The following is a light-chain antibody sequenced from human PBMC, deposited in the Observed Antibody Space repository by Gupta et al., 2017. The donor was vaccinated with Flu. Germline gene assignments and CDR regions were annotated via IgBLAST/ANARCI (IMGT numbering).Light chain of an antibody. V-gene: IGKV1-6*01. CDR2: NVS. CDR1: QDIRNT. J-gene: IGKJ4*01. Sequence: AIQMTQSPSSLSASVGDRVTITCRASQDIRNTLGWYQQKPGKAPKPLMYNVSTLQSGVPSRFSGSGSGTDFTLIISSLQPEDLATYYCLHDYNYPLTFGGGTKVEIK. CDR3: LHDYNYPLT.